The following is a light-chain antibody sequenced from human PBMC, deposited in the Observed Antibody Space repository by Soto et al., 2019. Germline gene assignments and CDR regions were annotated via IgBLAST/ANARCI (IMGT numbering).Light chain of an antibody. V-gene: IGKV3-20*01. J-gene: IGKJ5*01. CDR2: GAS. Sequence: DIVFMQSPGTLSLSPRERATLSCRASQSVSSSYLAWYQQKPGQAPRLLIYGASSRATGIPDRFSGSGSGTDFTLTISRLEPEDFAVYYCQQYGSSHTFGQGTRLEIK. CDR1: QSVSSSY. CDR3: QQYGSSHT.